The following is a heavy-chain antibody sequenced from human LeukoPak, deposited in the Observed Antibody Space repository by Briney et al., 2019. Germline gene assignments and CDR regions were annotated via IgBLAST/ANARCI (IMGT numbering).Heavy chain of an antibody. CDR1: GFTFNNYA. CDR3: AKEQDNLLLLSHFDS. J-gene: IGHJ4*02. V-gene: IGHV3-23*01. Sequence: PGGSLRLSCAASGFTFNNYAMNWVRQAAGKGLQWVSAVSGDGQRAFYADSVKGRFIIFRDNSMNTLGLQMNNLKVEDTAIYYCAKEQDNLLLLSHFDSWGQGILVTVSA. CDR2: VSGDGQRA. D-gene: IGHD1-14*01.